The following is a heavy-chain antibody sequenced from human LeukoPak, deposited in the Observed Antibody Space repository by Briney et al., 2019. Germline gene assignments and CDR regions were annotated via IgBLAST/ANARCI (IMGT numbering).Heavy chain of an antibody. CDR3: YVHHYYYFMAV. CDR2: IDGDGTTA. V-gene: IGHV3-74*03. J-gene: IGHJ6*03. Sequence: GGSLTLSCAASGFTFSNYWMHWVRQAPGKGLGWVSRIDGDGTTAKYAESVKGRFTISRDNANNTLYLQINSLSAEDTAVYYCYVHHYYYFMAVWGKGTTVTVSS. CDR1: GFTFSNYW. D-gene: IGHD3-16*01.